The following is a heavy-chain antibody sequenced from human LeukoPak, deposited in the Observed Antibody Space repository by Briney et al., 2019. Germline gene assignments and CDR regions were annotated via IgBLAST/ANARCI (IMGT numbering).Heavy chain of an antibody. CDR3: ANSYTSSSRTPFDR. CDR1: GFTFSSYA. CDR2: ISGSGGST. V-gene: IGHV3-23*01. Sequence: HPGGSLRLSCAASGFTFSSYAMTWVRQAPGKGLEWVSAISGSGGSTYYADSVKGRFTISRDNSKNTLYLQMNSQRAEDTAVYYCANSYTSSSRTPFDRWGQGTLVTVSS. D-gene: IGHD6-6*01. J-gene: IGHJ4*02.